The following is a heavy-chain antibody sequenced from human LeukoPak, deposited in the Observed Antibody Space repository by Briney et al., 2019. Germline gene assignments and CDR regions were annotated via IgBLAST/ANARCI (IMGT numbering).Heavy chain of an antibody. Sequence: GGSLRLSCAASGFTFDHYAMHWVRQAPGKGLEWVSGISWNSGSIGYADSVKGRFTISRDNAKNSLYLQMNSLRAEDTALYYCAKDMEAAGTNWFDPWGQRTLVTVSS. V-gene: IGHV3-9*01. D-gene: IGHD6-13*01. CDR2: ISWNSGSI. J-gene: IGHJ5*02. CDR1: GFTFDHYA. CDR3: AKDMEAAGTNWFDP.